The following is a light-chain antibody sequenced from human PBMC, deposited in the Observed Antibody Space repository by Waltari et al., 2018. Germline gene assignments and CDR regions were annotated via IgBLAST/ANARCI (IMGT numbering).Light chain of an antibody. V-gene: IGKV3-11*01. CDR1: QSISSS. Sequence: EIVLTQYPATLSLSPGESANLSCRVSQSISSSLAWYEQRPGQAHRLLIYDASKRATVIPAIFSFSGSSTYFTLTISNLLAEYFSVYYCQQLSSCRTFRQGTKLEIK. CDR3: QQLSSCRT. CDR2: DAS. J-gene: IGKJ2*02.